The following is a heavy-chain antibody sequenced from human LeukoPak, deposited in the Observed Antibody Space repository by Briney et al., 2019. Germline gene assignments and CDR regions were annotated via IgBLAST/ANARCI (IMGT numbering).Heavy chain of an antibody. CDR1: GFTFDDYA. V-gene: IGHV3-9*01. D-gene: IGHD3-22*01. CDR3: AKDMRYYYDSSGLDY. J-gene: IGHJ4*02. Sequence: PGRSLRLSCAASGFTFDDYAMHWVRRAPGKGLEWVSGISWNSGSIGYADSVKGRFTISRDNAKNSLYLQMNSLRAEDTALYYCAKDMRYYYDSSGLDYWGQGTLVTVSS. CDR2: ISWNSGSI.